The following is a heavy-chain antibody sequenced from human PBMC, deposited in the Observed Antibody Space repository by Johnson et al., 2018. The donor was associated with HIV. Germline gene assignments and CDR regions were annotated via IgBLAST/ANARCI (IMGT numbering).Heavy chain of an antibody. V-gene: IGHV3-20*04. CDR3: ARAVGYSGSGSAFDI. CDR2: INWKGGST. Sequence: VQLVESGGGVVQPGGSLRLSCAASGFTFNDYAMSWVRQPPGKGLEWVSDINWKGGSTGYADSVKGRFTVSRDNAKNSLYLRMNSLRAEDTALYYCARAVGYSGSGSAFDIWGQGTRVTVSS. D-gene: IGHD3-10*01. J-gene: IGHJ3*02. CDR1: GFTFNDYA.